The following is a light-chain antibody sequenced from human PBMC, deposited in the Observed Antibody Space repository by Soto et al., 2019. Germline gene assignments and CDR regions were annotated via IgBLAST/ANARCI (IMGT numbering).Light chain of an antibody. CDR2: DAS. CDR1: QSITIW. CDR3: QQYNSHDDIA. J-gene: IGKJ4*01. V-gene: IGKV1-5*01. Sequence: DIQITQSPSTLSASGGDRVTITCRARQSITIWLAWYQQKPGKAPNLLIYDASSLQSGVPSRFSGSGSGTEFTLTIRRLQPDDSATYYCQQYNSHDDIAFGRGTKVEIQ.